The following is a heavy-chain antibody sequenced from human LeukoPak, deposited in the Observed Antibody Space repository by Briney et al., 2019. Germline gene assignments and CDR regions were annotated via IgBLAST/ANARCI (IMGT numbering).Heavy chain of an antibody. CDR3: ARGLLVVVVAAIYGWFDP. D-gene: IGHD2-15*01. CDR2: LNHSGST. V-gene: IGHV4-34*01. Sequence: SETLSLTCAVYGGSFSGFHWTWIRQFPGKGLEWIGELNHSGSTNYNPSLKSRVTISVDTSKNQFSLKLSSVTAADTAVYYCARGLLVVVVAAIYGWFDPWGQGTLVTVSS. CDR1: GGSFSGFH. J-gene: IGHJ5*02.